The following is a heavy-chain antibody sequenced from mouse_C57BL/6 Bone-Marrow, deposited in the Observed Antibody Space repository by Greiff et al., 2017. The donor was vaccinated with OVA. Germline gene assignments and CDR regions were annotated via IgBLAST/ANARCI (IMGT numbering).Heavy chain of an antibody. V-gene: IGHV1-63*01. J-gene: IGHJ2*01. Sequence: QVHVKQSGAELVRPGTSVKMSCKASGYTFTNYWIGWAKQRPGHGLEWIGDIYPGGGYTNYNEKFKGKATLTADKSSSTAYMQFSSLTSEDSAIYYCARGVGSSYGPYFDYWGQGTTLTVSS. CDR3: ARGVGSSYGPYFDY. CDR1: GYTFTNYW. CDR2: IYPGGGYT. D-gene: IGHD1-1*01.